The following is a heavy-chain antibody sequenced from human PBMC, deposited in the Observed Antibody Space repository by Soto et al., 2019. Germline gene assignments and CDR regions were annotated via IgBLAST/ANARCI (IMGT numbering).Heavy chain of an antibody. CDR1: GFTFSNYA. D-gene: IGHD3-22*01. J-gene: IGHJ4*02. CDR3: AKRRITMMGPDY. V-gene: IGHV3-23*01. Sequence: GGSLRLSCAASGFTFSNYAMGWVRQAPGKGLDWVSAIIGPGGTTYYADSVQGRFTISRDNSKNTLYLQMNSLRAEDTAVYYCAKRRITMMGPDYWGQGTLVTVSS. CDR2: IIGPGGTT.